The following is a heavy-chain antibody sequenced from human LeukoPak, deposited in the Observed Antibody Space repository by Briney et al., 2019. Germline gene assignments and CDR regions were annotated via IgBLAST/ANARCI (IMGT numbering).Heavy chain of an antibody. CDR2: IYTSGST. CDR1: GGSISSSSYY. V-gene: IGHV4-39*07. Sequence: SETLSLTCTVSGGSISSSSYYWGWIRQPPGKGLEWIGRIYTSGSTNYSPSLKSRVTMSVDTSKNQFSLKLSSVTAADTAVYYCARDRDSGWNTLRAFDIWGQGTMVTVSS. CDR3: ARDRDSGWNTLRAFDI. J-gene: IGHJ3*02. D-gene: IGHD5-12*01.